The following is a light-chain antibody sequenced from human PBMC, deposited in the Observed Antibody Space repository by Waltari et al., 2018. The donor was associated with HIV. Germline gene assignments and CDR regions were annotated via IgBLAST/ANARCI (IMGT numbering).Light chain of an antibody. CDR1: QSVSRY. Sequence: EIVLTQSPATLSLSPGVRATLSCRASQSVSRYLAWYQQKPGQAPRLLIYDASNRATGIPARFSGSGSGTDFTLTISSLEPEDFAVYYCQQRSNWIFGQGTRLEIK. V-gene: IGKV3-11*01. J-gene: IGKJ5*01. CDR3: QQRSNWI. CDR2: DAS.